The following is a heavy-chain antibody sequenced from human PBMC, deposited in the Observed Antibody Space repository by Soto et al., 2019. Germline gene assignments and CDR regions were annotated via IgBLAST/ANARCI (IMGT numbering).Heavy chain of an antibody. V-gene: IGHV4-34*01. CDR2: IDHSGYT. CDR3: ARVRDWFDP. Sequence: SDTLSLTCAVYGGSFSGYYWNWIRQPPGKGLEWIGEIDHSGYTNYNPSLKSRVTISVDTSKNQFSLRLTSVTAADTAVYYCARVRDWFDPWGQGTLVTVS. J-gene: IGHJ5*02. CDR1: GGSFSGYY. D-gene: IGHD3-3*01.